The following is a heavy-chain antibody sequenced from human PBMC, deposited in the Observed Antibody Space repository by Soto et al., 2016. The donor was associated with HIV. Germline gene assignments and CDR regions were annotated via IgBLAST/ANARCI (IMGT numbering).Heavy chain of an antibody. V-gene: IGHV1-8*03. D-gene: IGHD3-10*01. Sequence: QVHLVQSGAEVKKPGASVRVSCEASGYTFTSYDINWVRQATGQGLEWTGWMNPNSGNTGYAQKFQGRVTITRNTSISTAYMERSSLRSEDTAVYYCARGGRSAVYGSGSYYNWGWFDPWGQGTLVTVSS. CDR1: GYTFTSYD. CDR3: ARGGRSAVYGSGSYYNWGWFDP. J-gene: IGHJ5*02. CDR2: MNPNSGNT.